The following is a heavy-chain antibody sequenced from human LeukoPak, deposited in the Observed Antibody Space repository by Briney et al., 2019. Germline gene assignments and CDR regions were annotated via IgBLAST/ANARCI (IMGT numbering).Heavy chain of an antibody. CDR3: ASSSWFGPYYFDY. J-gene: IGHJ4*02. D-gene: IGHD3-10*01. CDR1: GYSFTSYW. V-gene: IGHV5-51*01. CDR2: IYPGDSDT. Sequence: GESLKISFKGSGYSFTSYWIGWVRQMPGKGLEWMGIIYPGDSDTRYGPSFQGQVTISADKSISTAYLQWSSLKASDTAMYYCASSSWFGPYYFDYWGQGTLVTVSS.